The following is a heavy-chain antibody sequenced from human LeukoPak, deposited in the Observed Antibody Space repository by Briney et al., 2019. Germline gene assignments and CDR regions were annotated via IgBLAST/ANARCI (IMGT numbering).Heavy chain of an antibody. CDR3: ARVRGLLDAFDI. CDR1: GGSISSYT. J-gene: IGHJ3*02. V-gene: IGHV4-59*08. Sequence: SETLSLTCTVSGGSISSYTWSWIRQPPGRGLEWIGYIYYSGSTNYNPSLKSRVTISVDTSKNQFSLKLSSVTAADTAVYYCARVRGLLDAFDIWGQGTMVTVSS. CDR2: IYYSGST. D-gene: IGHD3-10*01.